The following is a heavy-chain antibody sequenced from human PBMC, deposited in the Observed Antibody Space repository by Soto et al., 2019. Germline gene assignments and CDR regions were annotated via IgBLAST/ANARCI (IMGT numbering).Heavy chain of an antibody. Sequence: GGSLRLSCAASGFTFSSYSMNWVRQAPGKGLEWVSSISSSSSYIYYADSVKGRFTISRDNAKNSLDLQMNSLRAEDTAVYYCASGARGYDFWSGYYTPDYFDYWGQGTLVTVS. J-gene: IGHJ4*02. CDR1: GFTFSSYS. CDR2: ISSSSSYI. V-gene: IGHV3-21*01. CDR3: ASGARGYDFWSGYYTPDYFDY. D-gene: IGHD3-3*01.